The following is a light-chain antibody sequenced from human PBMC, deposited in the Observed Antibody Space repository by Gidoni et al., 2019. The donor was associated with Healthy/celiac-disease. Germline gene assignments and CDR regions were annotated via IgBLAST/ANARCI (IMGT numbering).Light chain of an antibody. Sequence: QSVLPQPPSVSAAPRQRVTISCSGSSSNIGNNAVNWYQQLPGKAPKLLIYYDDLLPSGVSDRFSGSKSGTSASRAISGLQSEDEADYYCAAWDDSLNGWVFGGGTKLTVL. V-gene: IGLV1-36*01. CDR1: SSNIGNNA. CDR2: YDD. J-gene: IGLJ3*02. CDR3: AAWDDSLNGWV.